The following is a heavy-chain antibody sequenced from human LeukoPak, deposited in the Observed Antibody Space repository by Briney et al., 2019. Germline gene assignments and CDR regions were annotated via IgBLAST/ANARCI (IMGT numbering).Heavy chain of an antibody. D-gene: IGHD2-2*01. CDR3: ASLGYCSSTSCYGLGY. CDR2: ISSSSSYI. CDR1: GFTFSSYS. V-gene: IGHV3-21*01. J-gene: IGHJ4*02. Sequence: GGSLRLSCAASGFTFSSYSMNWVRQAPGKGLEWVSSISSSSSYIYYADSVKGRFTISRDNAKNSLYLQMNSLRAEDTAVYYCASLGYCSSTSCYGLGYWGQGTLVTVSS.